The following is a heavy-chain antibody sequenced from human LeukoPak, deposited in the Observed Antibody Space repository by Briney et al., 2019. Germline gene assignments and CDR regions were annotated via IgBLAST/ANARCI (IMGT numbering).Heavy chain of an antibody. CDR3: ARGAGGFGEFDFDY. D-gene: IGHD3-10*01. J-gene: IGHJ4*02. Sequence: GASVKVSCKASGYTFTGYYMHWLRQAPGQGLEWMGWINPNSGAISYAQRFQGRVTMTRDTSISTAYMELSSLRSDATAVHYCARGAGGFGEFDFDYWGQGTLVTVSS. CDR1: GYTFTGYY. CDR2: INPNSGAI. V-gene: IGHV1-2*02.